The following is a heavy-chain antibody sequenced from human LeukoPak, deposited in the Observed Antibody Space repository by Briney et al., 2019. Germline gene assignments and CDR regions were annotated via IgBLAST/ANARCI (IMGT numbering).Heavy chain of an antibody. Sequence: PSQTLSLTCTVSGGSISSGGYYWSWIRQPPGKGLEWIGYIYHSGSTYYNPSLKSRVTISVDRSKNQFSLELSSVTAADTAVYYCARGYCSGGSCYSYYYYYMDVWGTGTTVTVSS. CDR3: ARGYCSGGSCYSYYYYYMDV. V-gene: IGHV4-30-2*01. D-gene: IGHD2-15*01. CDR2: IYHSGST. CDR1: GGSISSGGYY. J-gene: IGHJ6*03.